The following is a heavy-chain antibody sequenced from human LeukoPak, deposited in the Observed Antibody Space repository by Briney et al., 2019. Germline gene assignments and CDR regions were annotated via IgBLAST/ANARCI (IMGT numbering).Heavy chain of an antibody. J-gene: IGHJ4*02. CDR3: ARALETGYSISWYSLTFDY. CDR1: VFTFYDYY. V-gene: IGHV3-11*06. CDR2: VSSSSRYT. D-gene: IGHD6-13*01. Sequence: GGSLTLSCAASVFTFYDYYMRWIPQAPGGGRVGVTYVSSSSRYTIHKVSVRGRFTISRDNAKNSLYLQMNRLSAEDTAVYYCARALETGYSISWYSLTFDYWGQGTLVTVSS.